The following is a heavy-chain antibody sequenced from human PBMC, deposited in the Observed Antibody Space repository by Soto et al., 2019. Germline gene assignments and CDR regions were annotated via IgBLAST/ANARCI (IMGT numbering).Heavy chain of an antibody. CDR2: IYYSGST. Sequence: SETLSLTCTVSGGSISSSSYYWGWIRQPPGKGLEWIGSIYYSGSTYYNPSLKSRVTISVDTSKNQFSLKLSSVTAADTAVYYCARRAPYYDILTGYSYYFDYWGQGTLVTVSS. D-gene: IGHD3-9*01. V-gene: IGHV4-39*01. CDR1: GGSISSSSYY. CDR3: ARRAPYYDILTGYSYYFDY. J-gene: IGHJ4*02.